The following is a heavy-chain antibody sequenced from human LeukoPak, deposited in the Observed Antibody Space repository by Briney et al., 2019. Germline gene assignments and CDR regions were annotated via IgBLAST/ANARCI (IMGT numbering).Heavy chain of an antibody. CDR2: INPNSGGT. V-gene: IGHV1-2*02. J-gene: IGHJ6*03. CDR3: ARFRLTGSYYYMDV. D-gene: IGHD1-20*01. CDR1: GYTFTGYY. Sequence: ASVKVSCKASGYTFTGYYMHWVRQAPGQGLEWMGWINPNSGGTNYAQKFQGRVTMTRDTSISTAYMELSRLRSDDTAVYYCARFRLTGSYYYMDVWGKGTTVTVSS.